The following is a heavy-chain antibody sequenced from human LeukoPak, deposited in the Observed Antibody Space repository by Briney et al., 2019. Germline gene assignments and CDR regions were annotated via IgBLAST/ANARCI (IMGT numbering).Heavy chain of an antibody. CDR2: IWYDGSNK. J-gene: IGHJ4*02. V-gene: IGHV3-33*01. D-gene: IGHD6-19*01. CDR3: ARSHPGTTVDGY. CDR1: GFNFRSYG. Sequence: PGRSLRLSCAASGFNFRSYGMHWVRLAPGKGLEWVAIIWYDGSNKYHADSVKGRFTISRDNSKNTLFLQMDSLRAEDTAVYYCARSHPGTTVDGYWGQGTLVTVSS.